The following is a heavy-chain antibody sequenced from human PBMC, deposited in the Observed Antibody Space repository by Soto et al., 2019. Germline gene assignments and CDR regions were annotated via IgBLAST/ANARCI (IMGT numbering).Heavy chain of an antibody. CDR1: GGSFSGYY. J-gene: IGHJ6*02. V-gene: IGHV4-34*01. Sequence: SETLSLTCAVYGGSFSGYYWSWVRQPPGKGLEWIGEINHSGSTNYNPSLKSRVTISVDTSKNQFSLKLSSVTAADTAVYYCARGKKNIAVAGRRGNYYYGMDVWGQGTTVTVSS. D-gene: IGHD6-19*01. CDR2: INHSGST. CDR3: ARGKKNIAVAGRRGNYYYGMDV.